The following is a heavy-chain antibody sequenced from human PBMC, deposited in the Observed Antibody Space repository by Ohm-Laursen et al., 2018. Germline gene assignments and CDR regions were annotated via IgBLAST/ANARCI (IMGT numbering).Heavy chain of an antibody. CDR3: AKALTDYYDSSGYFNY. V-gene: IGHV3-11*01. CDR2: ISSSGSTI. CDR1: GFTFSDYY. D-gene: IGHD3-22*01. Sequence: SLRLSCAASGFTFSDYYMSWIRQAPGKGLEWVSYISSSGSTIYYADSVKGRFTISRDNAKNSLYLQMNSLRAEDTALYYCAKALTDYYDSSGYFNYWGQGTLVTVSS. J-gene: IGHJ4*02.